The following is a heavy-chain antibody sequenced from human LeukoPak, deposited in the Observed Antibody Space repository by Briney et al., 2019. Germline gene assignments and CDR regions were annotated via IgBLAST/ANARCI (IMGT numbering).Heavy chain of an antibody. J-gene: IGHJ4*02. CDR3: AIVRNWNYADY. V-gene: IGHV3-48*03. CDR2: ITSSGSTI. D-gene: IGHD1-1*01. CDR1: GFTFSSYE. Sequence: GGSLRLSCAASGFTFSSYEMNWVRQAPGKGLEWVSSITSSGSTIYYADSVKGRFTISRDNAKNSLYLQMNSLRAEDTAVYYCAIVRNWNYADYWGQGTLVTVSS.